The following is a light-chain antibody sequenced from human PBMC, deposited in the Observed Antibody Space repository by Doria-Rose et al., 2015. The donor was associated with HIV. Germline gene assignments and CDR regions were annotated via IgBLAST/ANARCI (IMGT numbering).Light chain of an antibody. CDR1: QSLLYTSKNY. Sequence: TQSPESLGMSLGERATLNCKSNQSLLYTSKNYLAWFQQKPGQPPKLLIDWASTRQSGVPARFSGSGSGTDCTLTISSLEAEDVAVYYCQQYYDTPSFGPGTTVDIK. V-gene: IGKV4-1*01. CDR3: QQYYDTPS. CDR2: WAS. J-gene: IGKJ3*01.